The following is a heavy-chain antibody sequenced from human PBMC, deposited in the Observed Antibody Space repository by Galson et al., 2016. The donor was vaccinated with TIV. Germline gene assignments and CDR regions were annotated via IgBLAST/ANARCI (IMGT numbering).Heavy chain of an antibody. CDR2: ISGTGDYT. J-gene: IGHJ3*01. Sequence: SLRLSCAASGFTFSNYAMNWVRQAPGKGLEWVSGISGTGDYTYYADSVMGRFTISRDNSKNRVYLQMNSLRAEDTALYYCAKEETGDAYDFWGQGTIVTFSS. CDR1: GFTFSNYA. V-gene: IGHV3-23*01. D-gene: IGHD1-1*01. CDR3: AKEETGDAYDF.